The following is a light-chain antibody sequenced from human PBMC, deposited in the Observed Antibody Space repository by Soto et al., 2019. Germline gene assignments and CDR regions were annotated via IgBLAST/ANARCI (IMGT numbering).Light chain of an antibody. CDR3: AAWDDSLSGFHV. V-gene: IGLV1-47*01. Sequence: SVLTQPPSASGTPGQRVTISCSGSTPNIGTNYVYWYQQLPGTAPKLLIYRNDQRPSGVPYRFSGSKSGTSASLAISGLRSEDEADYFCAAWDDSLSGFHVFGTGTKVTVL. J-gene: IGLJ1*01. CDR1: TPNIGTNY. CDR2: RND.